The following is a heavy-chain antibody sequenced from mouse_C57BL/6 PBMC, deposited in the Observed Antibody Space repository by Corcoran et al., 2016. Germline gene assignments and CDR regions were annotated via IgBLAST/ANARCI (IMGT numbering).Heavy chain of an antibody. CDR1: GYTFTDYY. CDR3: ARRWLLQFAY. CDR2: INPNNGGT. J-gene: IGHJ3*01. Sequence: EVQLQQSGPELVKPGASVKISCKASGYTFTDYYMNWVKQSHGKSLEWIGDINPNNGGTSYNQKFKGKATLTVDKSSSTAYMELHSLTSEDSAVYYCARRWLLQFAYWGQGTLVTVSA. D-gene: IGHD2-3*01. V-gene: IGHV1-26*01.